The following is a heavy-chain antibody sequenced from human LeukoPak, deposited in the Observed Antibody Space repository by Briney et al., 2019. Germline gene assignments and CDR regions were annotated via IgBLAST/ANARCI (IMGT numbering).Heavy chain of an antibody. Sequence: GGSLRLSCAASGFTFSIYAMSWVRQAPGKGLEWVSTISGSGASTYYTDSVKGRFTISRDSSKNTLYLQMNSLRAEDTAVYYCAKETSSGWYATMVDYWGQGTLVTVSS. J-gene: IGHJ4*02. CDR3: AKETSSGWYATMVDY. CDR1: GFTFSIYA. CDR2: ISGSGAST. D-gene: IGHD6-19*01. V-gene: IGHV3-23*01.